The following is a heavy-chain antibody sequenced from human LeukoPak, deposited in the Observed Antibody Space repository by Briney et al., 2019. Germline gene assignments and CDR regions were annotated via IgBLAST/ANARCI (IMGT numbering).Heavy chain of an antibody. Sequence: ASVKVSCKASGYTFTSYDINWVRQATGQGLEWMGWMNPNSGNTGYAQKFQGRVTITRNTSISTAYMELSSLRSDDTAVYYCARAVGYCSSTSCYKGLGGLGYWGQGTLVTVSS. V-gene: IGHV1-8*03. CDR3: ARAVGYCSSTSCYKGLGGLGY. J-gene: IGHJ4*02. D-gene: IGHD2-2*02. CDR1: GYTFTSYD. CDR2: MNPNSGNT.